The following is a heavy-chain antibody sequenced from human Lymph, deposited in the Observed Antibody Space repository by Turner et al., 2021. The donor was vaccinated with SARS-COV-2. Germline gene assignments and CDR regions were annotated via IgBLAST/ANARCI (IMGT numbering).Heavy chain of an antibody. D-gene: IGHD5-12*01. J-gene: IGHJ4*02. Sequence: ELQLVESGGGVLLPGGSLDLSCAPSGFTFDDYAMHWVRQAPGKGLEWVSLISGDGGSTYDADSVKGRFTISRDDSKNSLYMQINSLRTEDTALYYCAKEGLAGRRLQFVPYFDYWGQGTLVSVSS. CDR3: AKEGLAGRRLQFVPYFDY. CDR2: ISGDGGST. V-gene: IGHV3-43*02. CDR1: GFTFDDYA.